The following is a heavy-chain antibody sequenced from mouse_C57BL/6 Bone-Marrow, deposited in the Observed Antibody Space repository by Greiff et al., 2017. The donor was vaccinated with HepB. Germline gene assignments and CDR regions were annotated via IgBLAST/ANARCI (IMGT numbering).Heavy chain of an antibody. J-gene: IGHJ2*01. Sequence: QVQLQQPGAELVKPGASVKLSCKASGYTFTSYWMHWVKQRPGQGLEWIGMILPNSGSTNYTEEFKSKATLTVDKSPSTPYMKLSSLTSEDSAVYYCARHYYGRYWGQGTTLTVSS. CDR1: GYTFTSYW. CDR3: ARHYYGRY. D-gene: IGHD1-1*01. CDR2: ILPNSGST. V-gene: IGHV1-64*01.